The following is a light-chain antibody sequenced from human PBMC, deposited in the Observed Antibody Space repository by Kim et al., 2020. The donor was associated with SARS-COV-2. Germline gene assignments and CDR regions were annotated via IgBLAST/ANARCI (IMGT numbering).Light chain of an antibody. CDR2: DAS. J-gene: IGKJ1*01. Sequence: SASVGDSVTITCRASQSVSHYLAWYQHKPGKAPKLLVYDASSLEGGVPSRFSGSGSGTELTLTITSLQPDDFATYYCHQYGSSPWSFGQGTKWIS. CDR3: HQYGSSPWS. CDR1: QSVSHY. V-gene: IGKV1-5*01.